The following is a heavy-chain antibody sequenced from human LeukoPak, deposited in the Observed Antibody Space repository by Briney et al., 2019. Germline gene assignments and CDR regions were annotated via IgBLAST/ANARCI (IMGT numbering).Heavy chain of an antibody. CDR3: AIAYSSLGYFDY. J-gene: IGHJ4*02. CDR1: GFTFSSYA. D-gene: IGHD6-13*01. CDR2: ISGSGGST. Sequence: GGSLRLSCAASGFTFSSYAMSWVRQAPGKGREWVSAISGSGGSTYYADSVKGRFTISRDNSKNTLYLQMNSLRAEDTAVYYCAIAYSSLGYFDYWGQGTLVTVSS. V-gene: IGHV3-23*01.